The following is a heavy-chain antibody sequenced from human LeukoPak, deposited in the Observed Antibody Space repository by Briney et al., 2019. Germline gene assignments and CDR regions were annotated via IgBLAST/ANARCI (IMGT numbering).Heavy chain of an antibody. D-gene: IGHD6-19*01. J-gene: IGHJ4*02. CDR2: ISWDGGST. V-gene: IGHV3-43D*03. CDR1: GFTFDDYA. Sequence: TGGSLRLSCAASGFTFDDYAMHWVRHAPGRGLEWVSLISWDGGSTYYADSVKGRFTISRDNSKNSLYLKMNSLRAEDTALYYCAKDASTSSGWYYFDYWGQGPLVTVSS. CDR3: AKDASTSSGWYYFDY.